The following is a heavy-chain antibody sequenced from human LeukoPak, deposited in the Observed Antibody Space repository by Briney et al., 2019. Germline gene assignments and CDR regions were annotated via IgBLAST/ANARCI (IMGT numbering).Heavy chain of an antibody. CDR3: ARGSSGWYKNVDY. V-gene: IGHV1-2*02. CDR2: INPNSGGT. Sequence: ASVKVSCKASGYTLTGYYMHWVRQAPGQGLEWMGWINPNSGGTNYAQKFQGRVTMTRDTSISTAYMELSRLRSDDTAVYYCARGSSGWYKNVDYWGQGTLVTVSS. CDR1: GYTLTGYY. J-gene: IGHJ4*02. D-gene: IGHD6-19*01.